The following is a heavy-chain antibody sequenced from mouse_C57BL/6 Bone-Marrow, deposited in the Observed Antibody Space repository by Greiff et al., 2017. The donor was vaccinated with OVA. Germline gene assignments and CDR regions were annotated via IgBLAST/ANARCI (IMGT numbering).Heavy chain of an antibody. CDR3: ARPYDYDRSWFAY. Sequence: VQLQQPGAELVMPGASVKLSCKASGYTFTSYWMHWVKQRPGQGLEWIGEIDPSDSYTTYHQKFKGKSTFTVDKSSSTAYMQRSSRTSEDSAVYYCARPYDYDRSWFAYGGQGTLVTVSA. CDR2: IDPSDSYT. J-gene: IGHJ3*01. CDR1: GYTFTSYW. V-gene: IGHV1-69*01. D-gene: IGHD2-4*01.